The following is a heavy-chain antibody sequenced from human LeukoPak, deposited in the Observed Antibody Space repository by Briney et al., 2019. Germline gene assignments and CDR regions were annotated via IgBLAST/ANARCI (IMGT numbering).Heavy chain of an antibody. J-gene: IGHJ6*02. D-gene: IGHD2-15*01. CDR1: GFTFSSYA. CDR2: ISGSGGST. CDR3: ARVGVVACSGGSCYRVYYYGMDV. V-gene: IGHV3-23*01. Sequence: GGSLRLSCAASGFTFSSYAMSWVRQAPGKGLEWVSAISGSGGSTYYADSVKGRFTISRDNSKNTLYLQMNSLRAEDTAVYYCARVGVVACSGGSCYRVYYYGMDVWGQGTTVTVSS.